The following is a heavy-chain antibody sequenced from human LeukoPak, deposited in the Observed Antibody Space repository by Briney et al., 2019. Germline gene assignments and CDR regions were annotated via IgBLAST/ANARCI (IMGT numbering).Heavy chain of an antibody. D-gene: IGHD1-26*01. V-gene: IGHV3-23*01. CDR3: ARDPYSGAYGDSYYYYMDL. CDR2: ISGSGDNT. J-gene: IGHJ6*03. Sequence: PGGSLRLSCAASGFTFSNYAMSWVRQAPGKGLEWVSAISGSGDNTHYADSVKGRFTISRDNAKNSLYLQMNSLRAEDTAVYYCARDPYSGAYGDSYYYYMDLWGQGTTVTISS. CDR1: GFTFSNYA.